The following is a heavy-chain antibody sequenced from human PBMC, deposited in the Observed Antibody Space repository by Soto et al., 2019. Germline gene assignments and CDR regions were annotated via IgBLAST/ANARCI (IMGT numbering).Heavy chain of an antibody. CDR1: GFTFSGSA. CDR2: IRSKANSYAT. V-gene: IGHV3-73*01. D-gene: IGHD6-19*01. Sequence: GGSLRLSCAASGFTFSGSAMHWVRQASGKGLEWVGRIRSKANSYATAYAASVKGRFTISRDDSKNTAYLQMNSLKTEDTAVYYCTSPLSDGYRSGWSDYWGQGTVVTVSS. J-gene: IGHJ4*02. CDR3: TSPLSDGYRSGWSDY.